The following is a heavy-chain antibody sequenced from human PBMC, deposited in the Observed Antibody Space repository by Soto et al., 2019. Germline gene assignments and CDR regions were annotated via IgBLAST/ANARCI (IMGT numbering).Heavy chain of an antibody. CDR3: ARAPPPPDY. Sequence: QVQLVQSGAEVKKPGASVKVSCKASGYTFASYAISWMRQAPGQGLEWMGWLSAYNGNTNYAQKTQARATMTTDPSTSTTYMELRSLRSDDTAVYYCARAPPPPDYWGQGTLVTVSS. CDR1: GYTFASYA. J-gene: IGHJ4*02. CDR2: LSAYNGNT. V-gene: IGHV1-18*01.